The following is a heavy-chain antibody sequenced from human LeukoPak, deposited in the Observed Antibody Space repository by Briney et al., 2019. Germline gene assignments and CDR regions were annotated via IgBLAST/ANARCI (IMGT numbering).Heavy chain of an antibody. CDR3: ARDGVVSGYASGGFDP. Sequence: SSVKVSCKASGGTFSSYAISWVRQAPGQGLEWMGGIIPIFGTANYAQKSQGRVTITTDKSTSTAYMELSSRRSEDTAVYYCARDGVVSGYASGGFDPWGQGTLVTVSS. J-gene: IGHJ5*02. D-gene: IGHD5-12*01. CDR1: GGTFSSYA. V-gene: IGHV1-69*05. CDR2: IIPIFGTA.